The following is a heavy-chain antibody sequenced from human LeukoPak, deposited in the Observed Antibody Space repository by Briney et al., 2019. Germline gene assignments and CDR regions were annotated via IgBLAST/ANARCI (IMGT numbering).Heavy chain of an antibody. CDR3: VRDGRSGWQFDH. J-gene: IGHJ4*02. V-gene: IGHV3-7*01. D-gene: IGHD6-19*01. CDR2: IKQDGRER. Sequence: GGSLRLSCAASGFTLSSFWLSWVRKTQGKGLGWVANIKQDGRERYYVDSVKGRFTNSRDNAKNSMFLQMNSLRAEDTAVYYCVRDGRSGWQFDHWGQGTRVTVSS. CDR1: GFTLSSFW.